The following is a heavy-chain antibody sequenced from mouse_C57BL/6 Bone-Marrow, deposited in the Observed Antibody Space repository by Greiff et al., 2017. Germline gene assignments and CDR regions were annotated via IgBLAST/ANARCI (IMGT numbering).Heavy chain of an antibody. CDR3: AREKGFYYGYDGYAMDY. V-gene: IGHV1-50*01. Sequence: QVQLQQPGAELVKPGASVKLSCKASGYTFTSYWMQWVKQRPGQGLEWIGEIDPSDSYTNYNQKIKGKATLTVDPSSSTAYMQLSSLTSEDSAVYYCAREKGFYYGYDGYAMDYWGQGTSVTVSS. J-gene: IGHJ4*01. D-gene: IGHD2-2*01. CDR1: GYTFTSYW. CDR2: IDPSDSYT.